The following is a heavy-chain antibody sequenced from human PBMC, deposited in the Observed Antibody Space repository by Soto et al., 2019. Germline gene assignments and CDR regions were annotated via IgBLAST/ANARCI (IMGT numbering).Heavy chain of an antibody. V-gene: IGHV4-39*01. CDR2: IYYTGRT. D-gene: IGHD2-15*01. Sequence: PSETLSLTCSVSGGSINNTNYSWVWIRQPPGKGLEWIGMIYYTGRTYYSESLKSRVTISVDPSKNQISLKVTSVTAADRAVYYCGRSASRGHLGDWFDLWGHG. J-gene: IGHJ5*02. CDR1: GGSINNTNYS. CDR3: GRSASRGHLGDWFDL.